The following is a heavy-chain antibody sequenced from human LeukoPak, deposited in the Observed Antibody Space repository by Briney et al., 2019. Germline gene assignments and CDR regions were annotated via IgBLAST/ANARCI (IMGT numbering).Heavy chain of an antibody. CDR2: INHSGST. CDR3: ARCVPRWLVKS. D-gene: IGHD6-19*01. CDR1: GGSFSGYY. Sequence: SETLSLTCAVYGGSFSGYYWSWIRQPPGKGLEWIGEINHSGSTNYNPSLKSRVTISVDTSENQFSLKLSSVTAADTAVYYCARCVPRWLVKSWGQGTLVTVSS. V-gene: IGHV4-34*01. J-gene: IGHJ5*02.